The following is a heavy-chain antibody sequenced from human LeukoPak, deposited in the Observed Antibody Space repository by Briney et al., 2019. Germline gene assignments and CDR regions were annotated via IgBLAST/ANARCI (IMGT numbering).Heavy chain of an antibody. D-gene: IGHD3-22*01. CDR2: IKQDGSEK. V-gene: IGHV3-7*01. CDR1: GFTFSSYS. Sequence: PGGSLRLSCAASGFTFSSYSMNWVRQAPGKGLEWVANIKQDGSEKYYVDSVKGRFTISRDNAKNSLYLQMNSLRAEDTAVYYCAREGRSLYYYDNHFDYWGQGTLVTVSS. J-gene: IGHJ4*02. CDR3: AREGRSLYYYDNHFDY.